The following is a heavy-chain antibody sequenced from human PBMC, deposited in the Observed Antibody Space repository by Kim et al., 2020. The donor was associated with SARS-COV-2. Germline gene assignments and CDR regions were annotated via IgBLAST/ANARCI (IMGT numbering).Heavy chain of an antibody. CDR3: ARERDSSGNYWYFDL. CDR2: IKTDASST. V-gene: IGHV3-74*01. D-gene: IGHD3-22*01. J-gene: IGHJ2*01. CDR1: GFTSSSYW. Sequence: GGSLRLSCIASGFTSSSYWMHWARQVPGKGLVWVSRIKTDASSTNYADSVKGRFTISRDNAKNTLYLQMNSLRAEDTAVYYCARERDSSGNYWYFDLWGRGTLVAVSS.